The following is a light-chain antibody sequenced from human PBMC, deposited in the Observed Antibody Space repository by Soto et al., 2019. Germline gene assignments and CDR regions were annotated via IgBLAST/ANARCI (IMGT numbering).Light chain of an antibody. Sequence: LTQPPSASGSPGQSVTISCTGTSSDVGGYNYVSWYQQHPGKAPKLMIYEVSKRPSGVPDRFSASKSGNTASLTVSGLQAEDEADYYCSSYAGSNNYVFGTGTKLTVL. CDR1: SSDVGGYNY. V-gene: IGLV2-8*01. CDR3: SSYAGSNNYV. J-gene: IGLJ1*01. CDR2: EVS.